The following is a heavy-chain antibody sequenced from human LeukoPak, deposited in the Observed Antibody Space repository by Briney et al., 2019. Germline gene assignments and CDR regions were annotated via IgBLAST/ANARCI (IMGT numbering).Heavy chain of an antibody. J-gene: IGHJ4*02. CDR3: ARPYGGNSYYFDY. CDR2: ISYDGSNK. Sequence: QPGGSLRLSCAASGFTFSSYAMHWVRQAPGKGLEWVAVISYDGSNKYYADSVKGRFTISRDNSKNTLYLQMNSLRAEDTAVYYCARPYGGNSYYFDYWGQGTLVTVSS. D-gene: IGHD4-23*01. CDR1: GFTFSSYA. V-gene: IGHV3-30-3*01.